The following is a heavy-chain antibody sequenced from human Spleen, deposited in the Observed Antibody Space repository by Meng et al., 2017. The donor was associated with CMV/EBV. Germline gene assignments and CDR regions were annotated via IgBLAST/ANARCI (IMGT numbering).Heavy chain of an antibody. CDR2: INHSGST. CDR3: ARTPGGPDQPVADY. D-gene: IGHD2-2*01. J-gene: IGHJ4*02. V-gene: IGHV4-34*01. CDR1: GGSFSGYY. Sequence: LETLSRTCAVYGGSFSGYYWSWIRQPPGKGLEWIGEINHSGSTNYNPSLKSRVTISVDTSKNQFSLKLSSVTAADTAVYYCARTPGGPDQPVADYWGQGTLVTVSS.